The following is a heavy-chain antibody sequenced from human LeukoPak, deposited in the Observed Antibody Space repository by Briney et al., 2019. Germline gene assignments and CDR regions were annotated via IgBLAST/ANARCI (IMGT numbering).Heavy chain of an antibody. CDR1: GGSISSSSYY. D-gene: IGHD1-26*01. J-gene: IGHJ4*02. Sequence: SETLSLTCTVSGGSISSSSYYWVWIRQPPGKGLEWIGSIYYSGSTYYNPSLKSRVTISVDTSKNHFSLKLSSVTGADTAVYYCARLSGSYFDYWGQGTLVTVSS. CDR3: ARLSGSYFDY. V-gene: IGHV4-39*01. CDR2: IYYSGST.